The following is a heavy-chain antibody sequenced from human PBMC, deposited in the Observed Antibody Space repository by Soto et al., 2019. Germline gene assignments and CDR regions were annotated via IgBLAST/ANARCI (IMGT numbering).Heavy chain of an antibody. CDR3: AKDSDLYYYDSSGYLTYFDY. V-gene: IGHV3-9*01. CDR1: AFTFDDYA. CDR2: ISWNSGSI. D-gene: IGHD3-22*01. Sequence: ALRLSCAASAFTFDDYAMHWVRQAQGKGLEWVSGISWNSGSIGYADSVKGRFTISRENAKNSLYLQMNSLRAEDTALYYCAKDSDLYYYDSSGYLTYFDYWGQGTLVTVSS. J-gene: IGHJ4*02.